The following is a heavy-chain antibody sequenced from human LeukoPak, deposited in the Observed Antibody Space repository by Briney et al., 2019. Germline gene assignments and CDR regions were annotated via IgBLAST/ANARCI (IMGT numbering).Heavy chain of an antibody. CDR1: GFTFSTYA. Sequence: PGGSLRLSCAAPGFTFSTYAMSWVRQAPGKGLEWVASIKEDGSEKYYVDSVKGRFTISRDNAKNSVYLRMNSLRADDTAVYYCARDWSDGFDYWGQGTLVTVSS. CDR2: IKEDGSEK. D-gene: IGHD3-3*01. V-gene: IGHV3-7*01. J-gene: IGHJ4*02. CDR3: ARDWSDGFDY.